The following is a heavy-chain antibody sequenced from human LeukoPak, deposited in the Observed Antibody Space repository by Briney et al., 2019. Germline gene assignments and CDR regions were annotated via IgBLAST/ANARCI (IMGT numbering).Heavy chain of an antibody. J-gene: IGHJ6*02. CDR1: GVSIRSGGYY. CDR3: ARDVEYYYGSGSYSSGIDV. Sequence: SETLSLTCSVSGVSIRSGGYYWSWIRQHPGKGLEWIGYSYYSGSTYYNPSLKTRVIISLDTSKNQFSLKMSSVTAADTAVYYCARDVEYYYGSGSYSSGIDVWGQGTTVTVSS. D-gene: IGHD3-10*01. V-gene: IGHV4-31*03. CDR2: SYYSGST.